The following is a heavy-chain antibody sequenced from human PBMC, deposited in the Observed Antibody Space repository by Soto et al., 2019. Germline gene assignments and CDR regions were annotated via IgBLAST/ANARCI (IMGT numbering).Heavy chain of an antibody. D-gene: IGHD4-17*01. CDR3: ARCPLPRAGVTTSGDY. V-gene: IGHV1-18*01. CDR2: ISAYNGNT. CDR1: GGTFSSYT. Sequence: ASVKVSFKASGGTFSSYTISWVRQAPGQGLEWMGWISAYNGNTNYAQKLQGRVTMTTDTSTSTAYMELRSLRSDDTAVYYCARCPLPRAGVTTSGDYWGQGTLVTVSS. J-gene: IGHJ4*02.